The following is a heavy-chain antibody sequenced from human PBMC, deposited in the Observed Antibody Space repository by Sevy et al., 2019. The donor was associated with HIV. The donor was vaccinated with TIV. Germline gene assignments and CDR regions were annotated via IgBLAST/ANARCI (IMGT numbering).Heavy chain of an antibody. CDR2: ISGSGGST. CDR1: GFTFSSYA. V-gene: IGHV3-23*01. J-gene: IGHJ4*02. Sequence: GGSLRLSCTASGFTFSSYAMSWVRQAPGKGLEWVSAISGSGGSTYYAHSVKGRFTISRDNSKNTLYLQMNSLRAEDTAVYYCAKDQYYDFRSGYRGGSFDYWGQGTLVTVSS. D-gene: IGHD3-3*01. CDR3: AKDQYYDFRSGYRGGSFDY.